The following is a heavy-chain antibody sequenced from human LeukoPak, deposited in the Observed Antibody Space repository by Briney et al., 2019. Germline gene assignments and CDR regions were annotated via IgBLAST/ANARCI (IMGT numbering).Heavy chain of an antibody. CDR2: INPNSGGT. CDR3: ARPRLSSSWYLDY. CDR1: GYTFTGYY. Sequence: ASVKVSCKASGYTFTGYYVHWVRQAPGQGLEWMGWINPNSGGTNYAQKFQGRVTMTRDTSISTAYMELSRLRSDDTAVYYCARPRLSSSWYLDYWGQGTLVTVSS. D-gene: IGHD6-13*01. J-gene: IGHJ4*02. V-gene: IGHV1-2*02.